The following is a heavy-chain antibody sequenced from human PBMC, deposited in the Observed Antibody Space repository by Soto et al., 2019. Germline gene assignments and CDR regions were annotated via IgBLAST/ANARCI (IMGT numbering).Heavy chain of an antibody. D-gene: IGHD2-2*01. Sequence: PSETLSLTCTVSGGSISSYYWSWIRQPPGKGLEWIGYIYYSGSTHYNPSLKSRVTISVDTSKNQFSLKLSSVTAADTAVYYCARHAPYCSSTSHCAYGMDVWAQGTTVTVSS. V-gene: IGHV4-59*08. CDR3: ARHAPYCSSTSHCAYGMDV. J-gene: IGHJ6*02. CDR2: IYYSGST. CDR1: GGSISSYY.